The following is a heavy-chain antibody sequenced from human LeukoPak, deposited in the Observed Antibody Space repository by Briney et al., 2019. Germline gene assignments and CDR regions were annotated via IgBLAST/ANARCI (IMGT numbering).Heavy chain of an antibody. CDR3: AREASSYGLDY. Sequence: ASVKVSCKASGYXFIGYYMHWVRQAPGQGLEWMGWINPNRGGTNYAQKFQGRGTMTRDTCSSTAYMVLGRLRFDYRAVYYCAREASSYGLDYWGQGTLVTVSS. J-gene: IGHJ4*02. CDR1: GYXFIGYY. V-gene: IGHV1-2*02. D-gene: IGHD4-17*01. CDR2: INPNRGGT.